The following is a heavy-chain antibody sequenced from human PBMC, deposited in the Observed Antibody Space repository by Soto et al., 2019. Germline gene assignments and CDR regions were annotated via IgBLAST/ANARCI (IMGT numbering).Heavy chain of an antibody. CDR3: AKTLLVGAIWGFDY. CDR2: ITGSGGST. D-gene: IGHD1-26*01. CDR1: GFTFSSYA. J-gene: IGHJ4*02. Sequence: EVQLLESGGGLVQPGGSLRLSCAASGFTFSSYAMSWVRQAPGTGLEWVSTITGSGGSTYYADSVKGRFTISRDNFKNTLYLQMNSLRAEDTAVYYCAKTLLVGAIWGFDYWGQGTLVTVSS. V-gene: IGHV3-23*01.